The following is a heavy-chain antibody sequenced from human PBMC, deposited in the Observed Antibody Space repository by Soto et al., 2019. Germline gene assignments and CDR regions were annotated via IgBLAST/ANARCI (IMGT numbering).Heavy chain of an antibody. D-gene: IGHD4-17*01. V-gene: IGHV4-31*03. CDR2: IYHSGRT. J-gene: IGHJ4*02. Sequence: SETLSLTCTVSGVSISSGGYYWGWIRQHPGKGLEWIGNIYHSGRTYYNPSLKSRVIMSVDTSKNHFSLNLNSVTAADTAMYFCAGVIGGDSEYYFDYWGQGTLVTVSS. CDR1: GVSISSGGYY. CDR3: AGVIGGDSEYYFDY.